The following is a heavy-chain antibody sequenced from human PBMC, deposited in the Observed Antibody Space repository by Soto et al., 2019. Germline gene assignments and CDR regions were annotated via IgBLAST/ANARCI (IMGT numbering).Heavy chain of an antibody. D-gene: IGHD3-3*01. CDR1: GGSISNYY. CDR3: ARGHYDFWSGYFATIDY. J-gene: IGHJ4*02. V-gene: IGHV4-59*08. CDR2: IHYSGNT. Sequence: SDTLSLTCTVSGGSISNYYWSWIRQPPGKGLEWIGYIHYSGNTKYNPSLKSRVTISADTSKDQFSLKLTSVTAADTAVYYCARGHYDFWSGYFATIDYWGQGTLVTVSS.